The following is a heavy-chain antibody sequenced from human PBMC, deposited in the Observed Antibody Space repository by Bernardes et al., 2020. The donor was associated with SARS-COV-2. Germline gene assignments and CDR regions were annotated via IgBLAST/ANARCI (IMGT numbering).Heavy chain of an antibody. Sequence: SETLSLTCTVSGGSISSYYWSWIRQPPGKGLEWIGYIYYSGSTNYNPSLKSRVTISVDTSKNQFSLKLSSVTAADTAVYYCARELGSGISFDPWGQGTLVTVSS. CDR3: ARELGSGISFDP. V-gene: IGHV4-59*01. CDR1: GGSISSYY. CDR2: IYYSGST. D-gene: IGHD3-10*01. J-gene: IGHJ5*02.